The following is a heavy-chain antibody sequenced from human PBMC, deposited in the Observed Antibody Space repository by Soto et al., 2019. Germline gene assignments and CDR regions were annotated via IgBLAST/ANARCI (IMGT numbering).Heavy chain of an antibody. Sequence: GGSLRLSCAASGFTFSSYAMSWVRQAPGKGLEWVSAISGSGGSTYYADSVKGRFTISRDNSKNTQYLKMNSLRAEDTAVDYCAKELTIFGVVAGFDYWGQGTLVTVSS. CDR2: ISGSGGST. V-gene: IGHV3-23*01. CDR3: AKELTIFGVVAGFDY. D-gene: IGHD3-3*01. J-gene: IGHJ4*02. CDR1: GFTFSSYA.